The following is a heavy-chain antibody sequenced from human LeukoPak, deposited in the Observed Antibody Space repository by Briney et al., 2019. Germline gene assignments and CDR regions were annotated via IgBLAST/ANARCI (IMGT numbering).Heavy chain of an antibody. CDR1: GGTFSSYA. CDR2: IIPIFGTA. V-gene: IGHV1-69*05. CDR3: ARVESGGSCYDY. Sequence: GASVKVSCKASGGTFSSYAISWVRQAPGQGLEWMGGIIPIFGTANYAQKFQGRVTITTDESTSTAYMELSSLRSEDTAVYYCARVESGGSCYDYWGQGTLVTVSS. J-gene: IGHJ4*02. D-gene: IGHD2-15*01.